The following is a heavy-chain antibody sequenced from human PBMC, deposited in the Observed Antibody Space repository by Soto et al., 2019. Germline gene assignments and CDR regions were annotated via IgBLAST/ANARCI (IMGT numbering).Heavy chain of an antibody. CDR3: ARGRYCLTGRCFPNWFDS. V-gene: IGHV4-30-4*01. D-gene: IGHD7-27*01. CDR1: GGSISSGDYY. J-gene: IGHJ5*01. CDR2: IYYSGST. Sequence: SETLSLTCTVSGGSISSGDYYWSWIRQPPGKGLEWIGYIYYSGSTYYNPSLKSRVTISVDTSKNQFSLNVTSVTAADTAVYFCARGRYCLTGRCFPNWFDSWGQGALVTVSS.